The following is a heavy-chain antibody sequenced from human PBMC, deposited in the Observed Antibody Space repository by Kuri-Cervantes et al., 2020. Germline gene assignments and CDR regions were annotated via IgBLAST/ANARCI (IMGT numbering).Heavy chain of an antibody. CDR3: ARGQYEH. Sequence: GGSLRLSCAASGFTFSSYSMNWVRQAPGKGLEWVANIKQDGSQRYYVDSVKGRFTISRDNAKNSLYLQMHSLRVEDTAVYFCARGQYEHWGQGTLVTVSS. V-gene: IGHV3-7*04. D-gene: IGHD2-8*01. CDR2: IKQDGSQR. J-gene: IGHJ1*01. CDR1: GFTFSSYS.